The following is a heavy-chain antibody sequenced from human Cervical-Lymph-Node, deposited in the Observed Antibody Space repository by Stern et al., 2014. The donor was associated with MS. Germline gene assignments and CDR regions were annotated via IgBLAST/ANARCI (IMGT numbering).Heavy chain of an antibody. J-gene: IGHJ4*02. V-gene: IGHV4-4*02. D-gene: IGHD6-19*01. CDR2: IFHTGAT. CDR1: GGSISSNNW. CDR3: AKPGSVLAVAGDFDN. Sequence: QVQLQESGPGLVKPSETLSLTCAVSGGSISSNNWWSWVRQFPGKGLEWIGEIFHTGATNYNPSLRSRLTLSLDKSNNEFSLKLTSVTAADTAVYYCAKPGSVLAVAGDFDNWGQGTLVTVSS.